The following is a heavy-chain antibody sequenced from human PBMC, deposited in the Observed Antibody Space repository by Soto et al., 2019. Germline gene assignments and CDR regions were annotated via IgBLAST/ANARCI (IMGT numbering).Heavy chain of an antibody. CDR1: GGSISSGGYS. V-gene: IGHV4-30-2*01. D-gene: IGHD5-18*01. CDR3: ARGSRGGYSYGSAFYYFDY. CDR2: IYHSGST. Sequence: PSETLSLTCAVSGGSISSGGYSWSWIRQPPGKGLEWIGYIYHSGSTYYNPSLKSRVTISVDRSKNQFSLKLSSVTAADTAVYYCARGSRGGYSYGSAFYYFDYWGQGTLVTVSS. J-gene: IGHJ4*02.